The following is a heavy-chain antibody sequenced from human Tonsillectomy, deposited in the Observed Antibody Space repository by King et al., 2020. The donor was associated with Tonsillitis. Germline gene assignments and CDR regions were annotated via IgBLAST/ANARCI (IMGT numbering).Heavy chain of an antibody. Sequence: VQLVQSGGDLVQPGGSLRLSCAASGFTFSSYAMSWVRQAPGKGLEWVSTISGSGGSTYYADSVKGRFTISRDNSKKTLYLQMNSLRAEDTAVYYCAKGAPGIAVAGSGAFDYWGQGTLVTVSS. CDR2: ISGSGGST. CDR3: AKGAPGIAVAGSGAFDY. CDR1: GFTFSSYA. J-gene: IGHJ4*02. V-gene: IGHV3-23*04. D-gene: IGHD6-19*01.